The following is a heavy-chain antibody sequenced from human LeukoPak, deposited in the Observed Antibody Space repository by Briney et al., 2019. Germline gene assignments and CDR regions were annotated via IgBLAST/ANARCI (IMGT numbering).Heavy chain of an antibody. CDR3: ARGYGSGSYNWFDP. V-gene: IGHV1-2*06. J-gene: IGHJ5*02. D-gene: IGHD3-10*01. CDR1: GYTFTGYY. CDR2: INPNSGGT. Sequence: ASVKVSCKASGYTFTGYYMHWVRQAPGQGLELMGRINPNSGGTNYAQKFQGRVTMTRDTSISTAYMELSRLRSDDTAVYYCARGYGSGSYNWFDPWGQGTLVTVSS.